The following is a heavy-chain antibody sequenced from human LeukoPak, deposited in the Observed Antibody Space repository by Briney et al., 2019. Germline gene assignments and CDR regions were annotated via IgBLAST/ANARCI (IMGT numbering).Heavy chain of an antibody. CDR2: ISSSSTYI. J-gene: IGHJ4*02. Sequence: GGSLRLSCAASGFTLSSYNMNWVRQAPGRGLEWVSIISSSSTYIYYADSVKGRFTISRDNAKNSLYLQMNSLRAEDTAVYYCARDRNFDWLGDYWGQGTLVTVSS. D-gene: IGHD3-9*01. CDR1: GFTLSSYN. CDR3: ARDRNFDWLGDY. V-gene: IGHV3-21*01.